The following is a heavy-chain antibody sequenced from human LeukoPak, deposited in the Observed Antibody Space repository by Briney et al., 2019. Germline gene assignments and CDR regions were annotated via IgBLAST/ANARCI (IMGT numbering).Heavy chain of an antibody. CDR2: ISGSGGST. Sequence: GGSLRLSCAASGFTFSNYVMTWVRQAPGKGLEWVSVISGSGGSTYYADSVKGRFTISRDNAKKTLHVQMNSLRAEDTAVYYCAKDGLGYCSSDNCVNWLDPWGQGTLVTVSS. V-gene: IGHV3-23*01. D-gene: IGHD2-2*01. CDR1: GFTFSNYV. CDR3: AKDGLGYCSSDNCVNWLDP. J-gene: IGHJ5*01.